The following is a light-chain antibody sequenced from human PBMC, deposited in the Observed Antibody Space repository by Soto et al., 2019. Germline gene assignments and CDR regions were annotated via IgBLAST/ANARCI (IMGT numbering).Light chain of an antibody. CDR1: TSDVGGYNY. CDR2: EVS. Sequence: QSALTQPASVSGSPGQSITISCTGTTSDVGGYNYVFWYQQHPGKAPKLMIYEVSNRPSGVSNRFSGSKSGNTASLTISGLQAEDDGDYYCSSYTRRSTLVFGTGTKLTVL. V-gene: IGLV2-14*01. J-gene: IGLJ1*01. CDR3: SSYTRRSTLV.